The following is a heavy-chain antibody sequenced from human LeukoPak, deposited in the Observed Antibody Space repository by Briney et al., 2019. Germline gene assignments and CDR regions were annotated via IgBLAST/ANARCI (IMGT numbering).Heavy chain of an antibody. CDR3: ARAKIAAAGTGAFDV. V-gene: IGHV3-23*01. D-gene: IGHD6-13*01. CDR1: GFTFSSYA. CDR2: FSATDGSA. J-gene: IGHJ3*01. Sequence: PGGSLRLSCAASGFTFSSYAMTWVRQAPGKGLEWVSAFSATDGSAQYAESVEGRFTISRDNSKNTLFLQMNCLGAEDTAVYYCARAKIAAAGTGAFDVWGQGTLVTVSS.